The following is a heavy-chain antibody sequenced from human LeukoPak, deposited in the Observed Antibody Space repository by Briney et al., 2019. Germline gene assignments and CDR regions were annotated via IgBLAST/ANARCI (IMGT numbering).Heavy chain of an antibody. CDR1: GGSFSGYY. Sequence: SETLSLTCAVYGGSFSGYYWSGLRDPPGKGLEWLGEINHSGRTNYNPSLKSRVNISVDTFKNQFSLKLSSVTAADTAVYYCASLANYCSGGSCYYFGYYYYGMDVWGQGTTVTVSS. CDR3: ASLANYCSGGSCYYFGYYYYGMDV. CDR2: INHSGRT. D-gene: IGHD2-15*01. J-gene: IGHJ6*02. V-gene: IGHV4-34*01.